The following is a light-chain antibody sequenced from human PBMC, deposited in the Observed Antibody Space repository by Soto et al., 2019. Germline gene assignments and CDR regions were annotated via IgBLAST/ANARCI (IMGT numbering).Light chain of an antibody. J-gene: IGLJ1*01. CDR2: RNN. CDR3: AAWDDSLSAFYV. CDR1: SSNIGSNY. Sequence: QSVLTQPPSASGTPGQRVTISCSGSSSNIGSNYVYWYQQLPGTAPKLLIYRNNQRPSGVPDLFSGSKSDTSASLAISGLRSEDEADYYCAAWDDSLSAFYVFGTGTKVTVL. V-gene: IGLV1-47*01.